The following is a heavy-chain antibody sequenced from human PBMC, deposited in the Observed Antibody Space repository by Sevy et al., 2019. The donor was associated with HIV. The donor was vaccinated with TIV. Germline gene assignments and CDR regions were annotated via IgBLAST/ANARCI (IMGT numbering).Heavy chain of an antibody. Sequence: QSQTLSLTCGISGDSVSSKGAAWNWIRQSPSRGLEWLGRTYYRSKWYATYAVSVKSRLIINPDTSKNQFSLHLNSVTPEDAAVYYCARAVTTWDRQGWNYFDSWGQGTLVTVSS. V-gene: IGHV6-1*01. D-gene: IGHD4-17*01. CDR3: ARAVTTWDRQGWNYFDS. CDR2: TYYRSKWYA. J-gene: IGHJ4*02. CDR1: GDSVSSKGAA.